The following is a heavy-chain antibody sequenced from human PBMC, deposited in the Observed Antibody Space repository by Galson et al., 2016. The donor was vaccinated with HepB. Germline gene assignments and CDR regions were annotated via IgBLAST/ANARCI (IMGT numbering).Heavy chain of an antibody. Sequence: SVKVSCKASGYSFTTYGISWVRQAPGQGLEWMGWISAYNGHTNYAQNLQGRVTMTTDTSTSTAYMELRSLRSDDTAVYYCARGISNNSGWLQNNYFDPWGQGTLVTVSS. CDR1: GYSFTTYG. V-gene: IGHV1-18*01. J-gene: IGHJ5*02. CDR3: ARGISNNSGWLQNNYFDP. D-gene: IGHD6-19*01. CDR2: ISAYNGHT.